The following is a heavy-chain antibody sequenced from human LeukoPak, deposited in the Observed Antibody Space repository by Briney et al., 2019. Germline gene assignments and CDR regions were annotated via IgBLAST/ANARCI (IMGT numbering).Heavy chain of an antibody. J-gene: IGHJ4*02. CDR2: LSGSGGST. Sequence: GGSLGLSCAASGFTFSSYAMSWVRQAPGKGLEWVSTLSGSGGSTSYADSVKGRFTISRDNSKNTLYLLMNSLRAEDTAVYYCAKDPTKLPPSYYFDYWGQGTLVTVSS. CDR1: GFTFSSYA. D-gene: IGHD2-15*01. CDR3: AKDPTKLPPSYYFDY. V-gene: IGHV3-23*01.